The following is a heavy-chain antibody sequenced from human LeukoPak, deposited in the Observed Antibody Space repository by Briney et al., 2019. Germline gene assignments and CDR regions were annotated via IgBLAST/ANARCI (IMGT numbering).Heavy chain of an antibody. D-gene: IGHD3-3*01. V-gene: IGHV3-7*01. Sequence: GGSLRLSCAASGFTFSSYAMSWVRQAPGKGLEWVSNINQDGSERDYVDSVKGRFTISRDNARNSLYLRMNSPRVEATAVYYCASGKYFCDPWGQGPLVPVSS. CDR2: INQDGSER. J-gene: IGHJ5*02. CDR3: ASGKYFCDP. CDR1: GFTFSSYA.